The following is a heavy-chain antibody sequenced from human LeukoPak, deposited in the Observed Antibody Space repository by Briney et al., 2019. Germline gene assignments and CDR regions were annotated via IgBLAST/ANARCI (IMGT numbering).Heavy chain of an antibody. V-gene: IGHV1-2*02. CDR1: GYIFTDYY. Sequence: ASVKVSCKASGYIFTDYYIHWMRQAPGQGLEWMGWINPKNGDTHYAQKFQGRVTMTRDTSISTAYMELSRLRSDDTAVYYCATPRDEYQLLLLDYWGQGTLVTVSS. J-gene: IGHJ4*02. CDR2: INPKNGDT. D-gene: IGHD2-2*01. CDR3: ATPRDEYQLLLLDY.